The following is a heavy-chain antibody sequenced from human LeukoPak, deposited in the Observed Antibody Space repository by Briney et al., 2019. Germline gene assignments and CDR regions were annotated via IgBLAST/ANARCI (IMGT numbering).Heavy chain of an antibody. CDR3: AKDPRYDILTGYDLNYFDY. CDR2: ISGSGGST. V-gene: IGHV3-23*01. Sequence: GGSLRLSCAASGFTFSSYAMSWVRRAPGKGLEWVSAISGSGGSTYYADSVKGRFTISRDNSKNTLYLQMNSLRAEDTAVYYCAKDPRYDILTGYDLNYFDYWGQGTLVTVSS. D-gene: IGHD3-9*01. CDR1: GFTFSSYA. J-gene: IGHJ4*02.